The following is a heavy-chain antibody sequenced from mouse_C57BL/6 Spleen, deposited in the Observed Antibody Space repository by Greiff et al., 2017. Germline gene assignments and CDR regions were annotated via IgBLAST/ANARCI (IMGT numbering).Heavy chain of an antibody. Sequence: EVMLVESGGGLVKPGGSLKLSCAASGFTFSSYTMSWVRQTPEKRLEWVATISGGGGNTYYPDSVKGRFTISRDNAKNTLYLQMSSLRSEDTALYYWARHYYGSRGNWYFDVWGTGTTVTVSS. CDR3: ARHYYGSRGNWYFDV. CDR1: GFTFSSYT. V-gene: IGHV5-9*01. CDR2: ISGGGGNT. J-gene: IGHJ1*03. D-gene: IGHD1-1*01.